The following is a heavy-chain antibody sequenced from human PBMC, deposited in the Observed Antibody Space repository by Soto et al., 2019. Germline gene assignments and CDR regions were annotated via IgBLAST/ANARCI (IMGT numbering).Heavy chain of an antibody. Sequence: QVELVQSGAEVKKPGSSVKVSCQASEDTFRNYAISWVRQAPGQGLEWMGGIIPIFGTANYAQKFQGRVTITAETSANTVYLELSRLRSEDTAVYYWASTKYDSSAYYYWYLGLWGRGTLVTVSS. D-gene: IGHD3-22*01. CDR2: IIPIFGTA. CDR3: ASTKYDSSAYYYWYLGL. CDR1: EDTFRNYA. J-gene: IGHJ2*01. V-gene: IGHV1-69*06.